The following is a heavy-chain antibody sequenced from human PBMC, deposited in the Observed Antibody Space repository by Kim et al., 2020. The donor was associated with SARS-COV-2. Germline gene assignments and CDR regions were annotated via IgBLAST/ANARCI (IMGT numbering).Heavy chain of an antibody. V-gene: IGHV3-23*01. Sequence: GGSLRLSCAASGFTFRDYAMNWVRQAPGKGLEWVSGINGDGGSTFYTDSVKGRFTISRDNSKNTVYLQMNSLRTEDAALYYCVKEPFDDKGWSFDDWGQGTLVTVSS. J-gene: IGHJ4*02. CDR1: GFTFRDYA. CDR2: INGDGGST. D-gene: IGHD3-3*01. CDR3: VKEPFDDKGWSFDD.